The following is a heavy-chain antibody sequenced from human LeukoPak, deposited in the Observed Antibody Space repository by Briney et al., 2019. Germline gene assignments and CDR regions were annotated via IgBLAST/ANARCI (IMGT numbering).Heavy chain of an antibody. CDR2: ISPDSGGT. Sequence: ASVKVSCKASGYTFTGYYMHWVRQAPGQGLEWMGWISPDSGGTNSAQKFQDRVTMTRDTSITTAYMELSRLGSDDTAVYYCATQQLVRFVLRFQHWGQGTLVTVSS. CDR3: ATQQLVRFVLRFQH. V-gene: IGHV1-2*02. CDR1: GYTFTGYY. D-gene: IGHD6-13*01. J-gene: IGHJ1*01.